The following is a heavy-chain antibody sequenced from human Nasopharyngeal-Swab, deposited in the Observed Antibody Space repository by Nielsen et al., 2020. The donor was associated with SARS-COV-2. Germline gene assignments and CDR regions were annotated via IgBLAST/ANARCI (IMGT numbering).Heavy chain of an antibody. CDR2: ISGSGGST. Sequence: GGSLRLSCAASGFTFSSHAMSWVRQAPGKGLEWVSAISGSGGSTYYADSAKGRFTISRDNSKNTLYLQMNSLRAEDTAVYYCAKGERITIFGVVTPFDYWGQGTLVTVSS. J-gene: IGHJ4*02. V-gene: IGHV3-23*01. D-gene: IGHD3-3*01. CDR1: GFTFSSHA. CDR3: AKGERITIFGVVTPFDY.